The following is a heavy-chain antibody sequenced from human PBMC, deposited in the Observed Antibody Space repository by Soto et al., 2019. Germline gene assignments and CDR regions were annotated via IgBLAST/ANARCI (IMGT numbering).Heavy chain of an antibody. CDR2: INSDGSST. CDR1: GFTFSSYL. J-gene: IGHJ6*02. D-gene: IGHD4-17*01. V-gene: IGHV3-74*01. CDR3: AREWGDYGDYVRESYYYYYGMDV. Sequence: PGGSLILSCAASGFTFSSYLMHLVRQAPGKGLVWVSRINSDGSSTSYADSVKGRFTISRDNAKNTLYLQMNSLRAEDTAVYYCAREWGDYGDYVRESYYYYYGMDVWGQGTTVTVSS.